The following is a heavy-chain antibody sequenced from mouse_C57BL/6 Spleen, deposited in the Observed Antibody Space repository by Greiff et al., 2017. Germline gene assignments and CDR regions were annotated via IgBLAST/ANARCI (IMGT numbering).Heavy chain of an antibody. Sequence: VQLQQSGAELVKPGASVKLSCKASGYTFTSYWMHWVKQRPGQGLQWIGMITPNSGSTYYTEKFTSNATLTVDKSTSTAYMQLSSLTSEDSAVYYCARDYYYGSSYHWYIDVWGTGTTVTVSS. D-gene: IGHD1-1*01. V-gene: IGHV1-64*01. J-gene: IGHJ1*03. CDR2: ITPNSGST. CDR1: GYTFTSYW. CDR3: ARDYYYGSSYHWYIDV.